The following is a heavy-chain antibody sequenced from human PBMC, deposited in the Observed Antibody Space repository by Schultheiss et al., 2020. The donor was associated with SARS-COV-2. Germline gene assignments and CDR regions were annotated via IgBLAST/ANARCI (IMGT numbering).Heavy chain of an antibody. Sequence: GGSLRLSCAASGFTFSSYWMSWVRQAPGKGLEWVADIKPDGSEKFYVDSVKGRFTISRDNSKNTLYLQMNSLRVEDTAVYYCARDSDYGDYVIDYWGQGTLVTVSS. V-gene: IGHV3-7*01. CDR1: GFTFSSYW. J-gene: IGHJ4*02. CDR3: ARDSDYGDYVIDY. CDR2: IKPDGSEK. D-gene: IGHD4-17*01.